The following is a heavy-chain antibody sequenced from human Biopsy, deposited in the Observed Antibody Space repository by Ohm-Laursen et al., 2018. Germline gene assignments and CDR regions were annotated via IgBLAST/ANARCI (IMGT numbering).Heavy chain of an antibody. V-gene: IGHV3-21*01. Sequence: GSLRLSCSASGVTLSGYKMNWVRQAPGKGLEWVSSISGSSTYIYYADSVKGRFTISRDNSRNTIYLQMNSLRAEDTAIYYCARDPIVGSKADGMDVWGQGTTVTVSS. D-gene: IGHD1-26*01. CDR3: ARDPIVGSKADGMDV. CDR1: GVTLSGYK. J-gene: IGHJ6*02. CDR2: ISGSSTYI.